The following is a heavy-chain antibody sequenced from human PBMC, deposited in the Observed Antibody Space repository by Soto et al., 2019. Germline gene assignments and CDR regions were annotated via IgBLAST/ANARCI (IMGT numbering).Heavy chain of an antibody. D-gene: IGHD3-9*01. Sequence: GGSLRLSCAASGFTVSSNYMSWVRQAPGKGLEWVSVIYSGGSTYYADSVKGRFTISRDNSKNTLYLQMNSLRAEDTAVYYCATHLLRYFDWLPFDYWGQGTLVTVSS. J-gene: IGHJ4*02. CDR2: IYSGGST. CDR3: ATHLLRYFDWLPFDY. V-gene: IGHV3-53*01. CDR1: GFTVSSNY.